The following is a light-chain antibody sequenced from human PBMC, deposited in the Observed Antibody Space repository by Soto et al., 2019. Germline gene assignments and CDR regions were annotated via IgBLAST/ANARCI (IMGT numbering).Light chain of an antibody. CDR2: GAS. J-gene: IGKJ1*01. Sequence: EIVLTQSPGTLSLSPGESATLSSRASQSIGSNYLAWYQQKPGQATRLIIYGASKRATGIPDRFSGSGSGTEFTLTISRLEPEDFAIFYCQQHDTSLTWTFGQGTKVDIK. CDR3: QQHDTSLTWT. CDR1: QSIGSNY. V-gene: IGKV3-20*01.